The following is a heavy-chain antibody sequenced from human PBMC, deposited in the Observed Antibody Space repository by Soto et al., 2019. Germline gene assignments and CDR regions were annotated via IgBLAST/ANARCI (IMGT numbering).Heavy chain of an antibody. J-gene: IGHJ6*02. CDR2: ISSNGGST. CDR3: VNRLWFGESHGMDV. V-gene: IGHV3-64D*06. Sequence: ETLSLTCAVYGGSFSGYYWSWIRQPPGKGLEYVSAISSNGGSTYYADSVKGRFTISRDNSKNTLYLQMSSLRAEDTAVYYCVNRLWFGESHGMDVWGQGTTVTVS. D-gene: IGHD3-10*01. CDR1: GGSFSGYY.